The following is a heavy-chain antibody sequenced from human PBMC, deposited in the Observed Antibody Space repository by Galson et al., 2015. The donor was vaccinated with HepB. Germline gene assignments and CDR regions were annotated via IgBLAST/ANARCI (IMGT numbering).Heavy chain of an antibody. D-gene: IGHD2-15*01. Sequence: SLRLSCAASGFTFSKYWMYWVRRAPGEGLVWVSRINSDGSSTTYADSVKGRFTVSRDNAKNTLYLQMNSLRVEDTAVYYCASLVAYYYFGMDVWGEGTTVTVSS. CDR2: INSDGSST. CDR1: GFTFSKYW. J-gene: IGHJ6*04. V-gene: IGHV3-74*01. CDR3: ASLVAYYYFGMDV.